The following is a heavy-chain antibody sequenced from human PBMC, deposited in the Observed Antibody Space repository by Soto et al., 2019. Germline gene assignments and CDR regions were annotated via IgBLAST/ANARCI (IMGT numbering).Heavy chain of an antibody. Sequence: EVQLLESGGGLVQPGGSLRLSCAASEFNFSSYAMSWVRQAPAKGLEWVSAISGSGGSTYYADSVKGRFTISRDKSKNTLYLQMNSLRAEDTAVYYCAKVQRVPLRWRTRGNWFDPWGQGTLVTVSS. J-gene: IGHJ5*02. D-gene: IGHD4-17*01. V-gene: IGHV3-23*01. CDR3: AKVQRVPLRWRTRGNWFDP. CDR2: ISGSGGST. CDR1: EFNFSSYA.